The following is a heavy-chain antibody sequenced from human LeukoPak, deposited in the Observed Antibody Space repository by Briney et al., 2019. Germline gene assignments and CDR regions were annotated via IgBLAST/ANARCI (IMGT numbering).Heavy chain of an antibody. D-gene: IGHD6-13*01. Sequence: ASVKVSCKASGYTFTGYYMHWVRQAPGQGLEWMGWINPNSGGTNYAQKFQGRVTMTRDTSISTAYMELSRLRSDDTAVYYCASSSKGGYSRDAFDIWGQGTMVTVSS. J-gene: IGHJ3*02. CDR2: INPNSGGT. V-gene: IGHV1-2*02. CDR1: GYTFTGYY. CDR3: ASSSKGGYSRDAFDI.